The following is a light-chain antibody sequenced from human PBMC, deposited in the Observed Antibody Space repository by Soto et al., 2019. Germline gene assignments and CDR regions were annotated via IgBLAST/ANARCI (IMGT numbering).Light chain of an antibody. J-gene: IGKJ1*01. V-gene: IGKV1-5*01. CDR1: QSISSW. CDR3: QQYNHYWT. CDR2: DAS. Sequence: DIQMTQSPSTLSASVGDRVTITCRASQSISSWLAWYQQKPGKAPKVLIYDASSLESGVPSRFSGSGSGTEFSLTISSLQPGDFATYYCQQYNHYWTFGQGTRVEIK.